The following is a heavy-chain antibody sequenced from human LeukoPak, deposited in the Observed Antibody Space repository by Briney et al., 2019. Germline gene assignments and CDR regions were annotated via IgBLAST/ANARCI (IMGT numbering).Heavy chain of an antibody. V-gene: IGHV5-51*03. CDR2: IYPGDSDT. J-gene: IGHJ5*02. CDR3: AREYCSSTSCQKAYRNWFDP. D-gene: IGHD2-2*01. Sequence: GESLKISCKGSGYSFTSYWIGWVRQMPGKGLEWMGIIYPGDSDTRYSPSFQGQVTISADKSISTAYLQWSSLKASDTAMYYCAREYCSSTSCQKAYRNWFDPRGQGTLVTVSS. CDR1: GYSFTSYW.